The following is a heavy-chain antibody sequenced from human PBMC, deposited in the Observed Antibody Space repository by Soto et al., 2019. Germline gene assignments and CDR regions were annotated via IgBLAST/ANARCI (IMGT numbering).Heavy chain of an antibody. CDR1: GFTFSSYA. CDR2: ISGSGGST. J-gene: IGHJ6*02. CDR3: AKMGVGYCISTSCYDYYGMDV. D-gene: IGHD2-2*01. Sequence: GGSLRLSCAASGFTFSSYAMSWVRQAPGKGLEWVSAISGSGGSTYYADSVKGRFTISRDNSKNTLYLQMNSLRAEDTAVYYCAKMGVGYCISTSCYDYYGMDVWGQGTTVTVSS. V-gene: IGHV3-23*01.